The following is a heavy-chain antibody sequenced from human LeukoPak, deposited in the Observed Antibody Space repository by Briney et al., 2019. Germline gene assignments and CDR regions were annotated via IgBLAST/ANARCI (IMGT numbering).Heavy chain of an antibody. CDR3: ARDRLGDSSGYYFDY. CDR2: IYYSGST. CDR1: GGSISSYY. J-gene: IGHJ4*02. V-gene: IGHV4-59*12. D-gene: IGHD3-22*01. Sequence: PSETLSLTCTVSGGSISSYYWSWIRQPPGKGLEWIGSIYYSGSTYYNPSLKSRVTISVDTSKNQFSLKLSSVTAADTAVYYCARDRLGDSSGYYFDYWGQGTLVTVSS.